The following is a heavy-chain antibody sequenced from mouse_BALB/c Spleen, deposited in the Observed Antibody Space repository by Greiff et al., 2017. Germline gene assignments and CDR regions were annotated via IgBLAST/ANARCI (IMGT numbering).Heavy chain of an antibody. CDR3: ARDRYGYAMDY. CDR1: GFTFSRYA. J-gene: IGHJ4*01. Sequence: EVMLVESGGGLVKPGGSLKLSCAASGFTFSRYAMSWVRQTPEKRLEWVASISSGGSTYYPDSVKGRFTISRDNARNILYLQMSSLRSEDTAMYYCARDRYGYAMDYWGQGTSVTVSS. V-gene: IGHV5-6-5*01. CDR2: ISSGGST. D-gene: IGHD2-14*01.